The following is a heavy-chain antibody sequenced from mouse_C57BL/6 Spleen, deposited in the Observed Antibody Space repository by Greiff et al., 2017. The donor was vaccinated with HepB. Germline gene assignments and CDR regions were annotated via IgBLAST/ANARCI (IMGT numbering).Heavy chain of an antibody. D-gene: IGHD4-1*01. CDR2: ISSGGSYT. CDR1: GFTFSSYG. CDR3: ARQTGTSSYFDY. J-gene: IGHJ2*01. Sequence: EVQRVESGGDLVKPGGSLKLSCAASGFTFSSYGMSWVRQTPDKRLEWVATISSGGSYTYYPDSVKGRFTISRDNAKNTLYLQMSSLKSEDTAMYYCARQTGTSSYFDYWGQGTTLTVSS. V-gene: IGHV5-6*01.